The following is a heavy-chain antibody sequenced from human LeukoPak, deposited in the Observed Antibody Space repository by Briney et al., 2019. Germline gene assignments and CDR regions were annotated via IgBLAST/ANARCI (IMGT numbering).Heavy chain of an antibody. J-gene: IGHJ5*02. Sequence: SETLSLTCAVYGGSFSGYYWSWIRQPPGKGLEWIGEINHSGSTNYNPSLKSRVTISVDTSKNQFSLKLSSVTAADTAVYYCARYSNYVSYNWFDPWGQGTLVTVSS. CDR3: ARYSNYVSYNWFDP. D-gene: IGHD4-11*01. CDR2: INHSGST. V-gene: IGHV4-34*01. CDR1: GGSFSGYY.